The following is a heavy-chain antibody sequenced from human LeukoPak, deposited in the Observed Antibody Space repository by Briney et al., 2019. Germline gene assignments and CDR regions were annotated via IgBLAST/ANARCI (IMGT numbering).Heavy chain of an antibody. D-gene: IGHD6-19*01. Sequence: AGGSLRLSCAASGFTVSSNEMSWVRQAPGKGLEWVSSISGGSTYYADSRKGRFTISRDNAKNSLYLQMNSLRAEDTAVYYCARDSSGWYHDFGYWGQGTLVTVSS. CDR3: ARDSSGWYHDFGY. CDR2: ISGGST. J-gene: IGHJ4*02. CDR1: GFTVSSNE. V-gene: IGHV3-38-3*01.